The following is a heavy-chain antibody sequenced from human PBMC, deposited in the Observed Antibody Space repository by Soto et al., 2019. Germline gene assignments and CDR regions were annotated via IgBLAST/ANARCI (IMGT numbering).Heavy chain of an antibody. J-gene: IGHJ4*02. D-gene: IGHD3-22*01. CDR1: GYTFTSYG. CDR2: ISAYNGNT. CDR3: ARVRGDYDSSGYFDY. V-gene: IGHV1-18*01. Sequence: QVQLVQPGAEVKKPGASVKFSCKASGYTFTSYGISWVRQAPGQGLEWMGWISAYNGNTNYAQKLQGGVTMTTDTSTSTADMELRSLRSDDTAVYYCARVRGDYDSSGYFDYWGQGTLVTVSS.